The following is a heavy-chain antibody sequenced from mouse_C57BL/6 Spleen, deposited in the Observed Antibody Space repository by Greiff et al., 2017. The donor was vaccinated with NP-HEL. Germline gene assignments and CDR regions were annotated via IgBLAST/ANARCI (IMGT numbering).Heavy chain of an antibody. V-gene: IGHV14-4*01. CDR1: GFNIKDDY. Sequence: VQLQQSGAELVRPGASVKLSCTASGFNIKDDYMHWVKQRPEQGLEWIGWIDPENGDTEYASKFQGKATITADTSSNTAYLQLSSLTSEDTAVYYCLYYYGSSHEGYWGQGTTLTVSS. CDR2: IDPENGDT. J-gene: IGHJ2*01. CDR3: LYYYGSSHEGY. D-gene: IGHD1-1*01.